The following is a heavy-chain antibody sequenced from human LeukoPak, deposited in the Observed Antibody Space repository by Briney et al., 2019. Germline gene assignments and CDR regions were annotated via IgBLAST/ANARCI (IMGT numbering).Heavy chain of an antibody. CDR1: GGSIRRSDYY. V-gene: IGHV4-39*07. CDR3: ASLLRNTLVKLDFAY. D-gene: IGHD2-8*02. J-gene: IGHJ4*02. Sequence: SETLSLTCSVSGGSIRRSDYYWGWIRQPPGKGLEWIGSIYYCGDTYYNPSLKSRVTMPVDTSKSQFSLRLNSVTAADTAVYYCASLLRNTLVKLDFAYWGQGTLVTVSS. CDR2: IYYCGDT.